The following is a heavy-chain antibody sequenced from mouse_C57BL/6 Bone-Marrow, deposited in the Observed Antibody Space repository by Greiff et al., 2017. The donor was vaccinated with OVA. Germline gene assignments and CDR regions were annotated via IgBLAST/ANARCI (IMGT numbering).Heavy chain of an antibody. D-gene: IGHD2-5*01. CDR1: GFTFSDYY. Sequence: EVKLMESEGGLVQPGSSMKLSCTASGFTFSDYYMAWVRQVPEKGLEWVANINYDGSSTYYLDSLKSRFIISRDNAKNILYLQMSSLKSEDTATYYCAREDYSNPYAMDYWGQGTSVTVSS. CDR3: AREDYSNPYAMDY. CDR2: INYDGSST. V-gene: IGHV5-16*01. J-gene: IGHJ4*01.